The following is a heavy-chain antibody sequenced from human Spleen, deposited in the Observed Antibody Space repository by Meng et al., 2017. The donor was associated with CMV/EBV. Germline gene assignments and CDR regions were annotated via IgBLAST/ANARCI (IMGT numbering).Heavy chain of an antibody. J-gene: IGHJ4*02. CDR3: AKDVPYSGWRGFDY. CDR2: IYTNGHST. D-gene: IGHD6-19*01. Sequence: GESLKISCAVSDFSVSDNYLSWVRQAPGKGLEWVSVIYTNGHSTYYADSVKGRFTISRDESKNTVSLQMNSLRAEDTAVYYCAKDVPYSGWRGFDYWGQGTLVTVSS. V-gene: IGHV3-53*05. CDR1: DFSVSDNY.